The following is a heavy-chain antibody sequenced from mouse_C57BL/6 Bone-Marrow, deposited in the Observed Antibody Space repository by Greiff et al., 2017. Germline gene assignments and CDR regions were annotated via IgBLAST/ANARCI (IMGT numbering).Heavy chain of an antibody. V-gene: IGHV5-16*01. J-gene: IGHJ3*01. Sequence: EVQLVESEGGLVQPGSSMKLSCTASGFTFSDYYMAWVRQVPEKGLEWVANINYDGSSTYYLDSLKSRFIISRDNATNILYLQMSSLKSEDTATYYCARIFLCGFAYWGQGTLVTVSA. CDR2: INYDGSST. CDR3: ARIFLCGFAY. CDR1: GFTFSDYY. D-gene: IGHD2-3*01.